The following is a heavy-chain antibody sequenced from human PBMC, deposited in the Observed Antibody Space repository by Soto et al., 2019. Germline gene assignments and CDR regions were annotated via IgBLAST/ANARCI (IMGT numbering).Heavy chain of an antibody. D-gene: IGHD6-13*01. V-gene: IGHV3-23*01. CDR3: ARARAIAAAGISWFDP. J-gene: IGHJ5*02. Sequence: GGSLRLSCAASGFSFSRYLMTWVRQTPGQGLEWVSSISGRGDATYYADSVKGRFTISRDNAKNTLYLQMNSLRAEDTAVYYCARARAIAAAGISWFDPWGQGTLVTVSS. CDR1: GFSFSRYL. CDR2: ISGRGDAT.